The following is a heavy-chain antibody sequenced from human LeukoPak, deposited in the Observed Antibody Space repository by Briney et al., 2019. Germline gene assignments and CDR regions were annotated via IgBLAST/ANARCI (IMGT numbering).Heavy chain of an antibody. Sequence: SETLSLTCAVYGGSFSAYYWTWIRQPPGKGLEWIGEINHSGSSNYNASLRSRVTTSVDTSYKQFSLRLSSVTAADTAVYYCAPRGDIEHSYVYGKWFDPWGQGTRVTVSS. D-gene: IGHD5-18*01. CDR2: INHSGSS. CDR3: APRGDIEHSYVYGKWFDP. J-gene: IGHJ5*02. V-gene: IGHV4-34*01. CDR1: GGSFSAYY.